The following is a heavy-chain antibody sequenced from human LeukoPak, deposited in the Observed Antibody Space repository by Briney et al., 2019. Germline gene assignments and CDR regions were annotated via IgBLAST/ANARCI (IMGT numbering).Heavy chain of an antibody. CDR2: IYSSGST. D-gene: IGHD3-10*01. Sequence: SETLSLTCTVSGGSISSYYWSWLRQPPGEGLEWIGYIYSSGSTNYNPSLKSRLTISVDASKNQFSLKLTSVTAADTAVYYCARAYYYGSGSYGLDYWGQGTLVTVSS. CDR3: ARAYYYGSGSYGLDY. J-gene: IGHJ4*02. CDR1: GGSISSYY. V-gene: IGHV4-59*01.